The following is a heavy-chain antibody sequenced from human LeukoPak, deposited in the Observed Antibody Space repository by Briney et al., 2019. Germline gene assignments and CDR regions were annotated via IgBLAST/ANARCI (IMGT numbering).Heavy chain of an antibody. V-gene: IGHV3-7*01. CDR3: ARARYCSSGNCYKDY. J-gene: IGHJ4*02. Sequence: GGSLRLSCAASGFTFGTYWMSWVRQAPGKGLEWVANINGDGNEKYFAGSVKGRFTISRDNARNSLFLQMNSLRAEDTAVYYCARARYCSSGNCYKDYWGQGSLVTVSS. D-gene: IGHD2-15*01. CDR1: GFTFGTYW. CDR2: INGDGNEK.